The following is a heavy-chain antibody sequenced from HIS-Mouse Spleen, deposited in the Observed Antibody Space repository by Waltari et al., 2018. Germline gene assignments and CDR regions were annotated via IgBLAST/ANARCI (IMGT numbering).Heavy chain of an antibody. CDR1: GYSFTSYW. J-gene: IGHJ2*01. D-gene: IGHD6-13*01. CDR2: IYYSGST. CDR3: AREIPYSSSWYDWYFDL. Sequence: EVQLVQSGAEVKKPGESLKISCKGSGYSFTSYWIGWVRQMPGKGLEWIGSIYYSGSTYYNPSLKSRVTISVDTSKNQFSLKLSSVTAADTAVYYCAREIPYSSSWYDWYFDLWGRGTLVTVSS. V-gene: IGHV5-51*03.